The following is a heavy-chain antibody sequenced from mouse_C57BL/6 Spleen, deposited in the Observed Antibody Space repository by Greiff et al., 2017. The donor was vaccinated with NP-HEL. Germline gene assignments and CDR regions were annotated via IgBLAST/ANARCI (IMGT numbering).Heavy chain of an antibody. J-gene: IGHJ4*01. CDR1: GYTFTSYG. CDR2: IYPRSGNT. CDR3: ARPITKYYGSSHYYAMDY. V-gene: IGHV1-81*01. D-gene: IGHD1-1*01. Sequence: LVESGAELARPGASVKLSCKASGYTFTSYGISWVKQSTGQGLEWIGEIYPRSGNTYYNEKFKGKATLTADKSSSTAYMELRSLTSEDSAVYVCARPITKYYGSSHYYAMDYWGQGTSVTVSS.